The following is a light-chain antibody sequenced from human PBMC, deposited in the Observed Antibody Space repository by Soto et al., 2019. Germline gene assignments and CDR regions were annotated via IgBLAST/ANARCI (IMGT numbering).Light chain of an antibody. CDR3: QQYGSSGT. V-gene: IGKV3-20*01. J-gene: IGKJ1*01. CDR2: GAC. CDR1: QSVSNNY. Sequence: EIVMTQSPGTLSLSPGERATLSWRASQSVSNNYLAWYQQKPGQAPWLLIYGACNRATGIPDRFSGSGSGTDFTLTISRLEPEDFAGYYCQQYGSSGTFGQGTKVDI.